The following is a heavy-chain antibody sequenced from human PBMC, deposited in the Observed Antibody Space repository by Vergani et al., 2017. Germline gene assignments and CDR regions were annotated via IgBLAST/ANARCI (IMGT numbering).Heavy chain of an antibody. Sequence: QVQLVESGGGVVQPGRSLRLSCAASGFTFTTYAMHWVRQAPGKGLEWVAVIWYDGGNKYYADSVKGRFTISRDNSKNTLVLQMNILRADDTAVYYCAKSPARDYGDYVRWFDPWGQGTLVTVSS. CDR3: AKSPARDYGDYVRWFDP. CDR1: GFTFTTYA. J-gene: IGHJ5*02. D-gene: IGHD4-17*01. V-gene: IGHV3-33*06. CDR2: IWYDGGNK.